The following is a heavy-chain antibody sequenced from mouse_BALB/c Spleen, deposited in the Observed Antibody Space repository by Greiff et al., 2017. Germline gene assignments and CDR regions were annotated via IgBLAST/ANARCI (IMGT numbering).Heavy chain of an antibody. V-gene: IGHV3-2*02. CDR2: ISYSGST. D-gene: IGHD4-1*01. CDR1: GYSITSDYA. Sequence: EVKLMESGPGLVKPSQSLSLTCTVTGYSITSDYAWNWIRQFPGNKLEWMGYISYSGSTSYNPSLKSRISITRDTSKNQFFLQLNSVTTEDTATYYCARGAGTGWYYFDYWGQGTTLTVSS. J-gene: IGHJ2*01. CDR3: ARGAGTGWYYFDY.